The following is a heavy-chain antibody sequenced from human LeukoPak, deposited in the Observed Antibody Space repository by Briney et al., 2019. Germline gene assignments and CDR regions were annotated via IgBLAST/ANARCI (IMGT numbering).Heavy chain of an antibody. V-gene: IGHV3-30*18. J-gene: IGHJ3*02. CDR2: ISYDGSNK. Sequence: PGGSLRLSCAASGFTFSSYWMSWVRQAPGKGLEWVAVISYDGSNKYYADSVKGRFTISRDNSKNTLYLQMNSLRAEDTAVYYCAKDLDCSGGSCYRRTREDAFDIWGQGTMVTVSS. CDR1: GFTFSSYW. D-gene: IGHD2-15*01. CDR3: AKDLDCSGGSCYRRTREDAFDI.